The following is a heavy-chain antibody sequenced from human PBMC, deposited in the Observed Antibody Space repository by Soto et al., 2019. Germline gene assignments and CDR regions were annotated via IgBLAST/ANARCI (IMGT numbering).Heavy chain of an antibody. J-gene: IGHJ4*02. CDR3: VRDRRGNYGLRQNFHY. D-gene: IGHD4-17*01. CDR1: GDSIRTTDW. CDR2: IYHGGST. V-gene: IGHV4-4*02. Sequence: QVQLQESGPGLVKPSGTLSLTCAVSGDSIRTTDWWSWVRQSPGKGLEWIGEIYHGGSTNYNPSLKSRVTISVDKSKNQFSLKMTSVTAADTAVYYCVRDRRGNYGLRQNFHYWGQGILVTVSS.